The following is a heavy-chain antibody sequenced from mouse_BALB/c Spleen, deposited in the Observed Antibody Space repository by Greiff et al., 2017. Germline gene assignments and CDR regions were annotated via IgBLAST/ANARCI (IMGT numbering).Heavy chain of an antibody. V-gene: IGHV1-7*01. CDR1: GYTFTSYW. J-gene: IGHJ2*01. Sequence: QVQLQQSGAELAKPGASVKMSCKASGYTFTSYWMHWVKQRPGQGLEWIGYINPSTGYTEYNQKFKDKATLTADKSSSTAYMQLSSLTSEDSAVYYCARREARFYFDYWGQGTTLTVSS. D-gene: IGHD1-1*01. CDR3: ARREARFYFDY. CDR2: INPSTGYT.